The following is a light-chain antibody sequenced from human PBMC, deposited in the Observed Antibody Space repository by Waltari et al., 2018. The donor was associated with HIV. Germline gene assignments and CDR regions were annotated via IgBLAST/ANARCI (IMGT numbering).Light chain of an antibody. J-gene: IGLJ2*01. CDR2: DDN. V-gene: IGLV1-51*01. CDR3: RAWDSSLSAFV. CDR1: YYSVGNNN. Sequence: QSVLTQPPSVSAAAGEKVTISCSGRYYSVGNNNVSWYQQVPGTAPKLLIDDDNKRRSGIPDRFSGSKSDTSATLGITGLQTGDEADYYCRAWDSSLSAFVFGGGTRLTVL.